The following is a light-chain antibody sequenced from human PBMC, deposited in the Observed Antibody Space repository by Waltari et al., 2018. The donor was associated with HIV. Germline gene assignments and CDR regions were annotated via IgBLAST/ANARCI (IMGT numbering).Light chain of an antibody. CDR1: GLAKRY. V-gene: IGLV3-27*01. J-gene: IGLJ3*02. CDR3: FSAADNNLGV. CDR2: KDI. Sequence: SYELTQPSSVSVSPGPQARITCSGDGLAKRYDRWFQQKPGQAPVLVIYKDIERPSGIPERFSGSSSGTTVTLTISGAQVEDEADYYCFSAADNNLGVFGGGTKVTVL.